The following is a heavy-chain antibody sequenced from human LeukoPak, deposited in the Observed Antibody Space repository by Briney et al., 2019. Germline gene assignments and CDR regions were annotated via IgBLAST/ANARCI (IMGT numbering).Heavy chain of an antibody. D-gene: IGHD6-19*01. CDR3: ALGYTTGWYYFDL. Sequence: PSETLSLTCTVSGGSISNRSYYWGWIRQPPGKGLEWIGNIYYSGSTHYNPSLKSRVTISVDTSKNQFSLKLSSVTAADTAVYYCALGYTTGWYYFDLWGRGTLVTVSS. CDR2: IYYSGST. V-gene: IGHV4-39*01. CDR1: GGSISNRSYY. J-gene: IGHJ2*01.